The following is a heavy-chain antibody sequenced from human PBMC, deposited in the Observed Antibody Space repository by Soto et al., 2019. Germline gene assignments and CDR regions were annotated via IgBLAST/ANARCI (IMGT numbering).Heavy chain of an antibody. J-gene: IGHJ6*02. D-gene: IGHD3-10*01. V-gene: IGHV3-48*03. CDR3: TRGAGFFYGVDV. Sequence: LGGSLRLSCAASGFSFSDYEMNWVRQAPGKGLEWIAHISFSGSTIYYADSVKGRFSISRDNSKNFLYLQMSGLRADDSAVYYCTRGAGFFYGVDVWGLGXTVTVYS. CDR2: ISFSGSTI. CDR1: GFSFSDYE.